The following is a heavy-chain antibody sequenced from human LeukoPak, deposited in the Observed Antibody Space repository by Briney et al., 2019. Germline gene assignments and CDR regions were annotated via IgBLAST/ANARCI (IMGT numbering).Heavy chain of an antibody. Sequence: GGSLRLSCAASGFSFSNYGMSWVRQAPGKGLEWVSTISGGGWTTYYVDSVKGRSTISRDTAKNSLYLQMNTLKAEDTALYYCAKASWLYYYDSSNYYSNYFHYWGQGTLVTVSS. D-gene: IGHD3-22*01. CDR1: GFSFSNYG. V-gene: IGHV3-23*01. CDR2: ISGGGWTT. J-gene: IGHJ4*02. CDR3: AKASWLYYYDSSNYYSNYFHY.